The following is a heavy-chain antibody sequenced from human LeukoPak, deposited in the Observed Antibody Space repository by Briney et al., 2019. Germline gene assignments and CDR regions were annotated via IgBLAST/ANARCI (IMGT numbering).Heavy chain of an antibody. CDR3: ARVGGSYTTLYFDY. CDR1: GYTFTSYY. CDR2: INPSGGST. Sequence: ASVKVSCKASGYTFTSYYMHWVRQAPGQGLEWMGIINPSGGSTSYAQKFQGRVTMTTDTSTSTAYMELRSLRSDDTAVYYCARVGGSYTTLYFDYWGQGTLVTVSS. V-gene: IGHV1-46*01. J-gene: IGHJ4*02. D-gene: IGHD1-26*01.